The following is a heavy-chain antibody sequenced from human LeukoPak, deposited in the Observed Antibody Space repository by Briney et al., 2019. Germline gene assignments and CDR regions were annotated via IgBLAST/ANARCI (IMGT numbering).Heavy chain of an antibody. D-gene: IGHD5-18*01. CDR1: GFTFSRHG. J-gene: IGHJ4*02. CDR3: ARDRYSYGEVDY. CDR2: LSSAGVTA. V-gene: IGHV3-23*01. Sequence: GGSLRLSCSASGFTFSRHGMSWVRQAPGKGLEWVSSLSSAGVTAYYADSVKGRFTIPRDNAKNSLYLQMNSLRAEDTAVYYCARDRYSYGEVDYWGQGTLVTVSS.